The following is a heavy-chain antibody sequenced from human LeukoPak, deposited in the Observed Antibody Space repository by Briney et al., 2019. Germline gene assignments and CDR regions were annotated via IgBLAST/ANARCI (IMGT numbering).Heavy chain of an antibody. CDR1: GFTFSSHG. Sequence: GGSLRLSCAASGFTFSSHGMNWVRQAPGKGLEWVSGISPNGVITYYADSVKGRFTISRDNSKNTLYLQMNSLRAEDTAVYYCARDTSAFLTGYYYMDVWGKGTTVTVSS. V-gene: IGHV3-23*01. CDR2: ISPNGVIT. D-gene: IGHD2-2*01. J-gene: IGHJ6*03. CDR3: ARDTSAFLTGYYYMDV.